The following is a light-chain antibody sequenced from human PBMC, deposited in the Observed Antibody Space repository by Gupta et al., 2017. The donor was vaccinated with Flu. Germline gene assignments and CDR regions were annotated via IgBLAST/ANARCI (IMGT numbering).Light chain of an antibody. J-gene: IGKJ4*01. CDR1: QGISSW. CDR3: QQEHSYPLT. V-gene: IGKV1D-16*01. Sequence: PSSLSASVGDRVTITCRASQGISSWLAWYQLKPEKAPKYLIYDASSLQSGVPSRFSGSGSGTDFTLTISSLQPEDFATYYCQQEHSYPLTFGGGTKVEIK. CDR2: DAS.